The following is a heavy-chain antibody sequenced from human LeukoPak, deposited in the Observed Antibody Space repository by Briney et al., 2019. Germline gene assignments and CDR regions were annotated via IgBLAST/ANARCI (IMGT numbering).Heavy chain of an antibody. J-gene: IGHJ4*02. CDR1: GFTFSSYS. V-gene: IGHV3-21*04. Sequence: GGSLRLSCAASGFTFSSYSMNWVRQAPGKGLEWVSSISSSSIYIFYADSVKGRFTISRDNAKNSLLLQMNSLRAEDTAVYYCAKDLGDSGYSTYYFDYWGQGTLVTVSS. D-gene: IGHD3-10*01. CDR2: ISSSSIYI. CDR3: AKDLGDSGYSTYYFDY.